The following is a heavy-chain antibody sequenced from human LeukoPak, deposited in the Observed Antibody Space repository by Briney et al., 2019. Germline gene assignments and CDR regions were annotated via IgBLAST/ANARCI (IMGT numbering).Heavy chain of an antibody. CDR3: ARGPSGYHNT. CDR2: ISSSSSTI. CDR1: GFTFSNYW. V-gene: IGHV3-48*01. J-gene: IGHJ4*02. Sequence: PGGSLRLSCAASGFTFSNYWMHWVRQAPGKGLEWVSYISSSSSTIYYADSVKGRFTISRDNAKNSLYLQMNSLRAEDTAVYYCARGPSGYHNTGGQGTLVTVSS. D-gene: IGHD5-12*01.